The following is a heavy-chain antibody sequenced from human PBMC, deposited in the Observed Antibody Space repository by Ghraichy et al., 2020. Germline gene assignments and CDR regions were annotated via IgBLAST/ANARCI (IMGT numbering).Heavy chain of an antibody. D-gene: IGHD3-10*01. CDR3: AKGPKGDIPY. Sequence: GGSLRLSCAASGFTFSSYGMHWVRQAPGKGLEWVAVISYDGSNKYYADSVKGRFTISRDNSKNTLYLQMNSLRAEDTAVYYCAKGPKGDIPYWGQGTLVTVSS. CDR2: ISYDGSNK. V-gene: IGHV3-30*18. J-gene: IGHJ4*02. CDR1: GFTFSSYG.